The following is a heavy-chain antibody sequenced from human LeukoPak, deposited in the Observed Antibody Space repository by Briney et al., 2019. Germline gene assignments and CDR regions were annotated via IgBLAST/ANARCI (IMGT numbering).Heavy chain of an antibody. CDR2: INRDGSVK. V-gene: IGHV3-7*02. J-gene: IGHJ5*02. CDR1: GFTLSSYW. Sequence: GGSLRLSCAASGFTLSSYWMSWVRQAPGKGLEWVANINRDGSVKYYVDSVKGRFTISRDNAKNRLYLQMNSLRAEDTSVYYCARVLVGGTNWFDPWGQGTLVTPSA. CDR3: ARVLVGGTNWFDP. D-gene: IGHD1-26*01.